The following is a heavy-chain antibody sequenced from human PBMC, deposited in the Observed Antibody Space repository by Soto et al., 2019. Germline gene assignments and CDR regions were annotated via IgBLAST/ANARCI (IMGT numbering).Heavy chain of an antibody. D-gene: IGHD5-12*01. CDR2: ISGSGGST. CDR3: AKDPGRWLQWIPYYFDY. J-gene: IGHJ4*02. Sequence: GGSLRLSCAASGFTFSSYAMSWVRQAPGKGLEWVSAISGSGGSTYYADSVKGRFTISRDNSKNTLYLQMNSLRAEDTAVYYCAKDPGRWLQWIPYYFDYWGQGTLVTVSS. CDR1: GFTFSSYA. V-gene: IGHV3-23*01.